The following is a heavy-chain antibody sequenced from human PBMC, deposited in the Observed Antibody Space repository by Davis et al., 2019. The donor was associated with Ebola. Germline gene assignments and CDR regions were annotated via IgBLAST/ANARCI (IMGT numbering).Heavy chain of an antibody. J-gene: IGHJ6*03. CDR3: AKDSLGYYYMDV. CDR1: GFTFSSYG. D-gene: IGHD7-27*01. V-gene: IGHV3-30*18. CDR2: ISYDGSNK. Sequence: PGGSLRLSCAASGFTFSSYGMHWVRQAPGKGLEWVAVISYDGSNKYYADSVKGRFTISRDNSKNTLYLQMNSLRAEDTAVYYCAKDSLGYYYMDVWGKGTTVTVSS.